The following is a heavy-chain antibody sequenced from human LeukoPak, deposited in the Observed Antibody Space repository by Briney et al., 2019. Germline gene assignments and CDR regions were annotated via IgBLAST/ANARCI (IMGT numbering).Heavy chain of an antibody. CDR2: IKQDGNEK. Sequence: PGGSLRLSCAASGFTFSRYWMNWVRQAPGKGLEWVANIKQDGNEKYYVDYVKGRFSISRDNAKNSLYLQMDSLRAEDTAVYYCAKEGAYPIVTYDSWGQGALVTVSS. D-gene: IGHD4-11*01. V-gene: IGHV3-7*01. CDR1: GFTFSRYW. J-gene: IGHJ5*01. CDR3: AKEGAYPIVTYDS.